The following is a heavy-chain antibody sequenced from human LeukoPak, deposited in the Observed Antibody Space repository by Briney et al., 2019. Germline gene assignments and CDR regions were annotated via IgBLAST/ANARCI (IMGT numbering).Heavy chain of an antibody. CDR1: GGTFSSYA. CDR3: ARGEPAANLGYYYMDV. CDR2: IIPIFGTA. D-gene: IGHD2-2*01. J-gene: IGHJ6*03. V-gene: IGHV1-69*05. Sequence: SVKVSCKASGGTFSSYAISWVRQAPGQGFEWMGGIIPIFGTANYAQKFQGRVTITTDESTSTAYMELSSLRSEDTAVYYCARGEPAANLGYYYMDVWGKGTTVTVSS.